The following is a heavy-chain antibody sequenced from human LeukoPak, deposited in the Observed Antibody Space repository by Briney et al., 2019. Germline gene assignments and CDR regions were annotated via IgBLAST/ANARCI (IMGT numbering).Heavy chain of an antibody. Sequence: SVKVSCKASGGTFISYAISWVRQAPGQGLEWMGGIIPIFGTANYAQKFQGRVTITADESTSTAYMELSGLRSEDTAVYYCARDSPNLSGSYCPFDYWGQGTLVTVSS. CDR2: IIPIFGTA. V-gene: IGHV1-69*13. CDR3: ARDSPNLSGSYCPFDY. D-gene: IGHD1-26*01. CDR1: GGTFISYA. J-gene: IGHJ4*02.